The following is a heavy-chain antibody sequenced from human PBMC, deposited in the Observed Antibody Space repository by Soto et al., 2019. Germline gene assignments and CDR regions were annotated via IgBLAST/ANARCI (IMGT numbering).Heavy chain of an antibody. D-gene: IGHD6-19*01. J-gene: IGHJ4*02. Sequence: EVQLLESGGGLVQPGDSLRLSCTASGFTFSSYAMSWVRQAPGKGLEWLSTLAVPYTGAQTFYADSVKGRLTISRDNSKNTLYLQLNSLRAEDTAVYYCAKDWGRIAVAGWTDWGQGTLVTVSS. CDR1: GFTFSSYA. CDR2: VPYTGAQT. V-gene: IGHV3-23*01. CDR3: AKDWGRIAVAGWTD.